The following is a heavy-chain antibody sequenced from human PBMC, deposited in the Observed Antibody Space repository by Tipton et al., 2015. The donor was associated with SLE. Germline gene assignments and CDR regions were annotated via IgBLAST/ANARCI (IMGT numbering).Heavy chain of an antibody. CDR3: ATLGASYYVSSVRLDY. CDR1: GFTFSSYE. Sequence: SLRLSCAASGFTFSSYEMNWVRQAPGKGLEWVSYISSSGSTIYYADSVKGRFTISRDNAKNSLYLQMNSLRAEDTAVYYCATLGASYYVSSVRLDYWCQGTLVTVSS. J-gene: IGHJ4*02. CDR2: ISSSGSTI. D-gene: IGHD3-22*01. V-gene: IGHV3-48*03.